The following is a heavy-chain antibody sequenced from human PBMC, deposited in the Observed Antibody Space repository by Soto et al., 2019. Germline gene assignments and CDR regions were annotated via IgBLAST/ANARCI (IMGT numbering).Heavy chain of an antibody. CDR3: ARDRRTYYDILTGYRATDV. CDR1: GFTFSSYA. D-gene: IGHD3-9*01. Sequence: TGGSLRLSCAASGFTFSSYAMHWVRQAPGKGLEWVAVISYDGSNKYYADSVKGRFTISRDNSKNTLYLQMNSLRAEDTAVYYCARDRRTYYDILTGYRATDVWGQGTTVTVS. V-gene: IGHV3-30-3*01. CDR2: ISYDGSNK. J-gene: IGHJ6*02.